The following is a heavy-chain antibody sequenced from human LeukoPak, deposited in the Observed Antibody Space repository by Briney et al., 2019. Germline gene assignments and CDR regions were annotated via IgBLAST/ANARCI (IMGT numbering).Heavy chain of an antibody. CDR2: IHPSTGNP. V-gene: IGHV7-4-1*02. J-gene: IGHJ4*02. D-gene: IGHD3-16*02. CDR3: ARAFQRLGELSLPDY. CDR1: GYTFTSYG. Sequence: ASVEVSCKASGYTFTSYGISWVRQAPGQGLEWMGWIHPSTGNPTYAQGFTGRFVFSLDTSVSTTYLQISSLKAEDTAVYYCARAFQRLGELSLPDYWGQGTLVTVSS.